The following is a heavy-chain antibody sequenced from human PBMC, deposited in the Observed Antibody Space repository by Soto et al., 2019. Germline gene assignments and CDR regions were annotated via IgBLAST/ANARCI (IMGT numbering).Heavy chain of an antibody. CDR1: GFSLTTNGVG. CDR2: LYWDGDK. D-gene: IGHD3-22*01. Sequence: SGPTLVNPTHTLTLTCTFSGFSLTTNGVGVGWIRQPPGKALEWLALLYWDGDKRYSPSLKNRLTVAKDTSENQVILTMTNMDPVDTATYYCAHRTSLYDSSGLAFGYWGQGTLITVPS. CDR3: AHRTSLYDSSGLAFGY. J-gene: IGHJ4*02. V-gene: IGHV2-5*02.